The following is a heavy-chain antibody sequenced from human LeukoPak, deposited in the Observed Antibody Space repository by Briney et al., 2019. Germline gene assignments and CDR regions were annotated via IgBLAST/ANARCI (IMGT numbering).Heavy chain of an antibody. V-gene: IGHV4-38-2*02. J-gene: IGHJ5*02. CDR2: IYHSGSA. CDR3: ARGIAAAFGVNWFDP. CDR1: GYSISSGYY. D-gene: IGHD6-13*01. Sequence: PSETLSLTCTVSGYSISSGYYWGWLRQPPGKGLEWIGTIYHSGSAYYNPSLKSRVTISVDTSKNQFSLKLSSVTAADTAVYYCARGIAAAFGVNWFDPWGQGTLVTVSS.